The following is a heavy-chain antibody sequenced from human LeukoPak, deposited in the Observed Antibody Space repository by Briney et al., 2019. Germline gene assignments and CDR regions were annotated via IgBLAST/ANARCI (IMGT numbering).Heavy chain of an antibody. D-gene: IGHD3-22*01. Sequence: GASVKVSCKASGGTFSSYAISWVRQAPGQGLEWMGGIIPIFGTANYAQKFQGRVTITADESTSTAYMELSSLRSEDTAVYYCARDPGHYYDSSGYYYGDDYWGQGTLVTVSS. CDR1: GGTFSSYA. CDR3: ARDPGHYYDSSGYYYGDDY. V-gene: IGHV1-69*13. CDR2: IIPIFGTA. J-gene: IGHJ4*02.